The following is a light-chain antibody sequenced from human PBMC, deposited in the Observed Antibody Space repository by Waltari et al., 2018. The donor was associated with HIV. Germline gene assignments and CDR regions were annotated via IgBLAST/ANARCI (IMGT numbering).Light chain of an antibody. CDR1: SSNIGAGYD. Sequence: QSVLTQPPSVSGAPGQRVTISCTGSSSNIGAGYDVHWYQQLPGTAPKLLIYGNNNRPSGVPDLFSGSKSGTSASRAITGLQAEDEADYYCQSYDSSLSGPWVFGGGTKLTVL. V-gene: IGLV1-40*01. J-gene: IGLJ3*02. CDR3: QSYDSSLSGPWV. CDR2: GNN.